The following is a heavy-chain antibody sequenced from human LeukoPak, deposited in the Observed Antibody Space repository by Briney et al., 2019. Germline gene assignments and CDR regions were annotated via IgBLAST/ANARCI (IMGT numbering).Heavy chain of an antibody. D-gene: IGHD6-13*01. J-gene: IGHJ4*02. Sequence: PGRSLRLSCAASGFTVSSNHMSWVRQAPGKGLEWVSVIYSGGSTYYADSVKGRFTISRDNSKNTLYLQMNSLRAEDTAVYYCASHSSSWYGFDHWGQGTLVTVSS. V-gene: IGHV3-53*01. CDR3: ASHSSSWYGFDH. CDR1: GFTVSSNH. CDR2: IYSGGST.